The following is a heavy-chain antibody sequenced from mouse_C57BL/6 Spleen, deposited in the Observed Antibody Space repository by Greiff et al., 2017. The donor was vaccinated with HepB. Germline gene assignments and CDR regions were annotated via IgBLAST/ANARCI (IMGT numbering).Heavy chain of an antibody. CDR1: GYTFTSYW. CDR3: ARDYDYDGFAY. CDR2: IHPNSGST. V-gene: IGHV1-64*01. J-gene: IGHJ3*01. D-gene: IGHD2-4*01. Sequence: QVHVKQPGAELVKPGASVKLSCKASGYTFTSYWMHWVKQRPGQGLEWIGMIHPNSGSTNYNEKFKSKATLTVDKSSSTAYMQLSSLTSEDSAVYYCARDYDYDGFAYWGQGTLVTVSA.